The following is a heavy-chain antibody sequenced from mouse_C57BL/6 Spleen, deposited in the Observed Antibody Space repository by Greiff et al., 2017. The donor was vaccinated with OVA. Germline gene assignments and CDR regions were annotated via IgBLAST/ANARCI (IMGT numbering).Heavy chain of an antibody. J-gene: IGHJ4*01. Sequence: EVKLVESGGGLVKPGGSLKLSCAASGFTFSDYGMHWVRQAPEKGLEWVAYISSGSSTIYYADTVKGRFTISRDNAKNTLFLQMTSLRSEDTAMYYCARGGLITTVEDAMDYWGQGTSVTVSS. CDR1: GFTFSDYG. CDR2: ISSGSSTI. CDR3: ARGGLITTVEDAMDY. V-gene: IGHV5-17*01. D-gene: IGHD1-1*01.